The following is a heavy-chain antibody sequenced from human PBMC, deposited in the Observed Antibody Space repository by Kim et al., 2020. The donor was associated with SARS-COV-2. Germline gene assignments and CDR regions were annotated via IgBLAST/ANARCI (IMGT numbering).Heavy chain of an antibody. Sequence: SETLSLTCTVSGGSISSYYWSWIRQPPGKGLEWIGYIYYSGSTNYNPSLKSRVTISVDTSKNQFSLKLSSVTAADTAVYYCAISSGYYHDAFDIWGQGTMVTVSS. J-gene: IGHJ3*02. V-gene: IGHV4-59*13. D-gene: IGHD3-22*01. CDR1: GGSISSYY. CDR2: IYYSGST. CDR3: AISSGYYHDAFDI.